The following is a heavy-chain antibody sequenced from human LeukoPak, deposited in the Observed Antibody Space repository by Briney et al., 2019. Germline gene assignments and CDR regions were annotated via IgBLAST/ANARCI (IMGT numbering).Heavy chain of an antibody. D-gene: IGHD6-6*01. CDR3: AKNRIGRIAAQPRN. V-gene: IGHV3-23*01. Sequence: GGSLRLSCAASGFTFSSYAMSWVRQAPGKGLEWVSAISGSGGSTYYADSVKGRFTISRDNSKNTLYLQMNSLRAEDTAVYYCAKNRIGRIAAQPRNWGQGTLVTVSS. CDR2: ISGSGGST. CDR1: GFTFSSYA. J-gene: IGHJ4*02.